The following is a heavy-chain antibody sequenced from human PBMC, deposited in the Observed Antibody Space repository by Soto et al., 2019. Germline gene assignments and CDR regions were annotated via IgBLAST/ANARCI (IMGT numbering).Heavy chain of an antibody. V-gene: IGHV2-26*01. CDR3: ASAIFYSDSDGYYFEFDY. D-gene: IGHD3-22*01. CDR1: GFSLTDTRMG. J-gene: IGHJ4*02. Sequence: SGPTLVNPTETLTLTRSVSGFSLTDTRMGVSWIRQAPGKALEWLAHIISNDDKSYSTSLKSRLTISKDTSKSQVVLRMTNMDPVDTGRYYCASAIFYSDSDGYYFEFDYWGPGTLVTVSS. CDR2: IISNDDK.